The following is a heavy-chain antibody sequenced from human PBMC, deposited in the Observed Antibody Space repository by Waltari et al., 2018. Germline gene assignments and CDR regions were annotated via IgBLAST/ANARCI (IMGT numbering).Heavy chain of an antibody. CDR1: GYNFLKYG. V-gene: IGHV1-18*01. D-gene: IGHD5-18*01. CDR3: ARDESIQIPLDH. J-gene: IGHJ4*02. Sequence: QTHLVQSGREVKKPGASVKVSCKTSGYNFLKYGITWVRQAPGQGLEWVGWISPYNGNTNYAQKLQGRLTLTTDTSATTVYMELRSLTTDDTAMYYCARDESIQIPLDHWGQGTLVIVSA. CDR2: ISPYNGNT.